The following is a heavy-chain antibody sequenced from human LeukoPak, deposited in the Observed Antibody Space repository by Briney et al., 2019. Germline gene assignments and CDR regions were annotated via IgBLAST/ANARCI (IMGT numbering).Heavy chain of an antibody. Sequence: ASVKVSCKASGYTFTSHDINWVRQATGQGLEWMGWMNPNSGNTGYAQKFQGRVTMTRNTSISTAYMELSSLRSEDTAVYYCARADYDILTGYYPGWFDPWGQGTLVTVSS. J-gene: IGHJ5*02. D-gene: IGHD3-9*01. V-gene: IGHV1-8*01. CDR3: ARADYDILTGYYPGWFDP. CDR2: MNPNSGNT. CDR1: GYTFTSHD.